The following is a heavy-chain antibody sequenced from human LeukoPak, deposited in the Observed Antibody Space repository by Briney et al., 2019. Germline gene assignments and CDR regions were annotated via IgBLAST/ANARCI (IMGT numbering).Heavy chain of an antibody. CDR3: AKPLDYGDYYYYGMDV. Sequence: PGGPLRLSCAASGFTFSSYGMHWVRQAPGKGLEWVAVISYDGSNKYYADSVKGRFTISRDNSKNTLYLQMNSLRAEDTAVYYCAKPLDYGDYYYYGMDVWGKGTTVTVSS. CDR2: ISYDGSNK. V-gene: IGHV3-30*18. CDR1: GFTFSSYG. D-gene: IGHD4-17*01. J-gene: IGHJ6*04.